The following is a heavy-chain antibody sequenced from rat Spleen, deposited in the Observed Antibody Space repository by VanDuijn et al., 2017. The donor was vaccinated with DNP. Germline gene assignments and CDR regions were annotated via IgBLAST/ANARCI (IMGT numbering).Heavy chain of an antibody. Sequence: EVQLVESGGGLVQPGRSLKLSCAASGFTFSDSNMAWVRQAPTKSLEWVASITYDGGSTYYRDSVKGRFTISRDNAKNTLYLQMESLRSEDTATYYCAKEALRAPFDYWGQGVMVTVSS. D-gene: IGHD3-1*01. CDR2: ITYDGGST. CDR3: AKEALRAPFDY. CDR1: GFTFSDSN. V-gene: IGHV5-20*01. J-gene: IGHJ2*01.